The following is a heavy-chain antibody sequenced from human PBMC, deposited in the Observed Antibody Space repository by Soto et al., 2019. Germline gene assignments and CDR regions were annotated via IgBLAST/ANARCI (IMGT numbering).Heavy chain of an antibody. CDR1: GFRFGNYG. D-gene: IGHD2-8*01. J-gene: IGHJ4*02. CDR2: ISAYADNT. CDR3: TRDAGVSDEMFDY. V-gene: IGHV3-23*01. Sequence: EVQLLESGGGLVQPGGSLRLSCAAFGFRFGNYGMAWVRQAPGKGLHWVATISAYADNTHYADSVKGRFSISRDSSTNTVYLHMKSLRGDDTAMYFCTRDAGVSDEMFDYWGQGTQVTVSS.